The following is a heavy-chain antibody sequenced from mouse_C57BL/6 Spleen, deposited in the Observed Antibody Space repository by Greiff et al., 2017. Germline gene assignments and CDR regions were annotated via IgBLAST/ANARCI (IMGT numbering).Heavy chain of an antibody. Sequence: EVKLVESGGDLVKPGGSLKLSCAASGFTFSSYGMSWVRQTPDMRLEWVATISSGGSYTYYPDSVKGRFTISRDNAKNTLYLQMSSLKSEDTAMYYCARDYDYLDYWGQGTTLTVSS. V-gene: IGHV5-6*01. CDR1: GFTFSSYG. D-gene: IGHD2-4*01. CDR3: ARDYDYLDY. CDR2: ISSGGSYT. J-gene: IGHJ2*01.